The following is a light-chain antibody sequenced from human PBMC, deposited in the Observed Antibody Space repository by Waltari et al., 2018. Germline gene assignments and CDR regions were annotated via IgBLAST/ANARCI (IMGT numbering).Light chain of an antibody. CDR1: SSDVGGYNY. CDR2: DVS. J-gene: IGLJ2*01. Sequence: QSALTQPASVSGSPGQSITIPCTGTSSDVGGYNYVSCYQQHPGKAPKLMIYDVSNRPSGVSNRFSGSKSGNTASLTISGLQAEDEADYYCSSYTSSSIVVFGGGTKLTVL. CDR3: SSYTSSSIVV. V-gene: IGLV2-14*03.